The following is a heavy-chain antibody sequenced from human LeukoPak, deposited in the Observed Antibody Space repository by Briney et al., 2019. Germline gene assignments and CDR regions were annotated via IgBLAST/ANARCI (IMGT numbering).Heavy chain of an antibody. CDR1: GFTFSSYA. J-gene: IGHJ4*02. CDR2: ISSNGGST. CDR3: VKGWDIVATPMPNFDY. Sequence: GGFLRLSCSASGFTFSSYAMHWVRQAPGKGLEYVSAISSNGGSTYYADSVKGRFTISRDNSKNTLYLQMSSLRAEDTAVYYCVKGWDIVATPMPNFDYWGQGTLVTVSS. D-gene: IGHD5-12*01. V-gene: IGHV3-64D*06.